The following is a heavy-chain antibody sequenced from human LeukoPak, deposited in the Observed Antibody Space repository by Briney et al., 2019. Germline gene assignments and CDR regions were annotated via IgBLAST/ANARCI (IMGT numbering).Heavy chain of an antibody. V-gene: IGHV1-18*01. Sequence: ASVKVSCKASGYTFTSYGINWVRQAPGQGLEWMGCISTYNGNTNYAQKLQGRVTMTTDTSTSTAYMELRSLRSDDTAVYYCARDFRSRNIVGATPDAFDIWGQGTMVTVSS. CDR2: ISTYNGNT. CDR3: ARDFRSRNIVGATPDAFDI. D-gene: IGHD1-26*01. J-gene: IGHJ3*02. CDR1: GYTFTSYG.